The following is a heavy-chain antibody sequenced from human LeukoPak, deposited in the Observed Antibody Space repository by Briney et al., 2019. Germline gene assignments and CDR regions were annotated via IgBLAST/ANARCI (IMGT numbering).Heavy chain of an antibody. CDR2: FSNSGYTI. Sequence: GGSLRLSCAVSGFSIDTYDMNWVRQAPGKGLEWISYFSNSGYTIHYADSVKGRFIISKDEANNSLFLQMYRLTAEDTGVYYCVRNSAFAHWGQGTLVIVSS. CDR3: VRNSAFAH. CDR1: GFSIDTYD. J-gene: IGHJ4*02. D-gene: IGHD2-15*01. V-gene: IGHV3-48*03.